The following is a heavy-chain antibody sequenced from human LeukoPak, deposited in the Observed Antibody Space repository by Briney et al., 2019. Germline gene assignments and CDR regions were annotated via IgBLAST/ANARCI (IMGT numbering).Heavy chain of an antibody. CDR1: RFTVSNTY. CDR3: AKALTTLTTVWDL. V-gene: IGHV3-53*01. J-gene: IGHJ5*02. CDR2: IYSGGGT. Sequence: PGGSLRLSCAASRFTVSNTYMSWVRQAPGKGLEWVSPIYSGGGTYSADSVKGRFTISRDISKNTLYLQMNSLRAEDTAVYYCAKALTTLTTVWDLWGQGTLVSVSS. D-gene: IGHD4-17*01.